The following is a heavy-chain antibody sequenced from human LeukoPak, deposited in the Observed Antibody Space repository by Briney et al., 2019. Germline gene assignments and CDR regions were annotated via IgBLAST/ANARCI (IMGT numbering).Heavy chain of an antibody. CDR3: ARGGSYYDSSGLNYFDY. Sequence: GSLRLSCAASGFTFSSYAMSWVRQAPGKGLEWVSYISNSGTTIYYADSVKGRFTISRDNAKNSLYLQMNSLRAEDTAMYYCARGGSYYDSSGLNYFDYWGQGTLVTVSS. J-gene: IGHJ4*02. CDR1: GFTFSSYA. CDR2: ISNSGTTI. D-gene: IGHD3-22*01. V-gene: IGHV3-48*04.